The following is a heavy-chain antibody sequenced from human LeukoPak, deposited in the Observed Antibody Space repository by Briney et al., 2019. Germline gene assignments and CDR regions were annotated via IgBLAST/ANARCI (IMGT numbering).Heavy chain of an antibody. J-gene: IGHJ4*02. CDR2: IYPGDSDT. CDR3: ARLSPGVGATAEY. CDR1: GYSFTTYW. D-gene: IGHD1-26*01. Sequence: GESLKISCKGSGYSFTTYWIAWVRQMPGKGLEWMGIIYPGDSDTTYSPSFQGQVTISADRSISTTSLQWRSLKASDTATYYCARLSPGVGATAEYWGQGTLVTVSS. V-gene: IGHV5-51*01.